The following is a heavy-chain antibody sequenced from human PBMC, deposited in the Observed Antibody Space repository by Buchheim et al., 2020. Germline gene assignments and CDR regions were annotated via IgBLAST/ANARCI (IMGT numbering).Heavy chain of an antibody. J-gene: IGHJ4*02. V-gene: IGHV3-7*01. CDR1: GFSFSDYW. CDR3: SKSRRAYCGGDCYPFDY. Sequence: EVQLMESGGGLVQPGGSLRLSCAASGFSFSDYWMSWVRQAPGKGLEWVANIKQDGSENYYVDSVTDRFTISRDNAKKFLYLQMNSLRAEDTAVYYCSKSRRAYCGGDCYPFDYWGQGTL. CDR2: IKQDGSEN. D-gene: IGHD2-21*02.